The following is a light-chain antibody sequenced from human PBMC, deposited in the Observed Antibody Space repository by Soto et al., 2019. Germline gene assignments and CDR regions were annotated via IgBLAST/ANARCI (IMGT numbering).Light chain of an antibody. Sequence: EVVLTQSPATLSLSPGERATLSCRASESIGNYLAWYQQKLGQAPKLLIYDASHRAIGIPGRFSGGGSGTDFALTISSLEPEDFAVSYCQWRSDWPPRLTFGGGTKVEIK. CDR2: DAS. J-gene: IGKJ4*01. CDR3: QWRSDWPPRLT. CDR1: ESIGNY. V-gene: IGKV3-11*01.